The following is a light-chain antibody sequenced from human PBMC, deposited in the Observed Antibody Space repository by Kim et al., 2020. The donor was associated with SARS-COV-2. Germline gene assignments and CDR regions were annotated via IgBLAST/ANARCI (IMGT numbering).Light chain of an antibody. Sequence: VSPGQTARITCSGDALPKQYAYWYQQKPGQAPVLVIDKDSERPSGIPERFSGSSSGTTVTLTISGVQAEDEADYYCQSADSSGSWVFGGGTQLTVL. CDR2: KDS. V-gene: IGLV3-25*03. CDR1: ALPKQY. J-gene: IGLJ3*02. CDR3: QSADSSGSWV.